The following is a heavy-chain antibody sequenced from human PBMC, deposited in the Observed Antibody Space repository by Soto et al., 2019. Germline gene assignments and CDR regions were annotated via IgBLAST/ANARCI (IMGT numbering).Heavy chain of an antibody. CDR2: ISAHNGNT. D-gene: IGHD1-1*01. Sequence: QVHLVQSGAEVKKPGASVKVSCKASGYTFTSYGITWVRQAPGQGLEWMGWISAHNGNTDYAQTLQGRVIVTRDTSTSTASMELRSLRSDDTAVYSCARGRYGDYWGQGALVTVSS. CDR3: ARGRYGDY. CDR1: GYTFTSYG. J-gene: IGHJ4*02. V-gene: IGHV1-18*01.